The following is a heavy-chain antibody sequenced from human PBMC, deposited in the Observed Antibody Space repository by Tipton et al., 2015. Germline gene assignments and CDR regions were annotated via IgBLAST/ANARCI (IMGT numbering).Heavy chain of an antibody. CDR2: ISGSSGRI. V-gene: IGHV3-23*01. J-gene: IGHJ4*02. D-gene: IGHD1-26*01. CDR3: ARDGNSGHHLGY. Sequence: SLRLSCEASGFTFSIYAMNWVRQAPGKGLEWVSEISGSSGRINYGDSVKGRFTISRDNSKNTLYLQINSLRAEDTAMYYCARDGNSGHHLGYWGQGTLVTVSS. CDR1: GFTFSIYA.